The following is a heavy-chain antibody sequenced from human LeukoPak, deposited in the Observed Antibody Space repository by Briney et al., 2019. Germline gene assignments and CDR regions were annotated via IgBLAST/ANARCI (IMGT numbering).Heavy chain of an antibody. CDR1: GYTFTSYD. Sequence: GASAKVSCKASGYTFTSYDINWVRQATGQGLEWMGWMNPNSGNTGYAQEFQGRVTMTRNTSISTAYMELSSLRSEDTAVYYCARGIAAAGADYWGQGTLVTVSS. CDR2: MNPNSGNT. J-gene: IGHJ4*02. D-gene: IGHD6-13*01. CDR3: ARGIAAAGADY. V-gene: IGHV1-8*01.